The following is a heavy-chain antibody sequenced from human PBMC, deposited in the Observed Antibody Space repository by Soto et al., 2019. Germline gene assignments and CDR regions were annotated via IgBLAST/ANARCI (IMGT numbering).Heavy chain of an antibody. CDR3: TKQIRNYYIFTGYFVNWFDP. CDR2: IRSKAYGGTT. J-gene: IGHJ5*02. Sequence: GSLRLSCTASGFTFGDYAMSWVRQAPGKGPEWVGFIRSKAYGGTTEYAASVKGRFTISRDDSQSIAYLQMNSLKPEDTAMYYCTKQIRNYYIFTGYFVNWFDPWGQGTLVTVSS. V-gene: IGHV3-49*04. D-gene: IGHD3-9*01. CDR1: GFTFGDYA.